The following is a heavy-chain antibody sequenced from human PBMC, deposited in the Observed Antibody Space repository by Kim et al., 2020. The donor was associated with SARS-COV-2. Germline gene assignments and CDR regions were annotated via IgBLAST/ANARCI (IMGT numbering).Heavy chain of an antibody. CDR1: GGSISSSSYY. CDR2: IYYSGST. CDR3: ARGDVLLWFGELSLEAFDY. V-gene: IGHV4-39*01. D-gene: IGHD3-10*01. J-gene: IGHJ4*02. Sequence: SETLSLTCTVSGGSISSSSYYWGWIRQPPGKGLEWIGSIYYSGSTYYNPSLKSRVTISVDTSKNQFSLKLSSVTAADTAVYYCARGDVLLWFGELSLEAFDYWGQGTLVTVSS.